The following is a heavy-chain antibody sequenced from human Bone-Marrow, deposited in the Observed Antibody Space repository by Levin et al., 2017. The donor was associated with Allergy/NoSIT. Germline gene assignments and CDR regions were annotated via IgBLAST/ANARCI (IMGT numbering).Heavy chain of an antibody. V-gene: IGHV3-7*01. CDR2: LNQDGSGE. CDR1: GFTFSNFW. Sequence: PGGSLRLSCAASGFTFSNFWMNWVRQAPGKGLEWVATLNQDGSGEYYMDSVKGRFTISRDNAKNSLYLQMNNLRVEDTAVYYCARVGEVGANIWFDPWGQGTLVTVSS. CDR3: ARVGEVGANIWFDP. J-gene: IGHJ5*02. D-gene: IGHD1-26*01.